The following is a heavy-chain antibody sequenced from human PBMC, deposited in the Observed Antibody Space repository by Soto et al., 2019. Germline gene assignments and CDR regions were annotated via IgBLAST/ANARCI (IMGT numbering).Heavy chain of an antibody. CDR1: GYTFFTYD. D-gene: IGHD5-12*01. Sequence: EASVEVSCRASGYTFFTYDIRWVRQAPGQGLEWMGWISTYSGDTKYAQKFQSRVTMTTDTSTTTAYLELRSLRSDDTAVYYCARHHGPTTSENLFDPWGQGTLVTVSS. J-gene: IGHJ5*02. CDR2: ISTYSGDT. V-gene: IGHV1-18*01. CDR3: ARHHGPTTSENLFDP.